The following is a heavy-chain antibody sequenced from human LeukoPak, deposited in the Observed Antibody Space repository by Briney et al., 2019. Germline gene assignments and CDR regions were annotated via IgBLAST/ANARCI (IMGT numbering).Heavy chain of an antibody. CDR2: ISGSGGST. CDR1: GFTFSSYA. J-gene: IGHJ3*02. CDR3: AKGNYYGSGSLSNSALDI. Sequence: PGGSLRLSCAASGFTFSSYAMSWVRQAPGKGLEWVSAISGSGGSTYYADSVRGRFTISRDNSKNTLYLQMNSLRAEDTAVYYCAKGNYYGSGSLSNSALDIWGQGTMVTVSS. V-gene: IGHV3-23*01. D-gene: IGHD3-10*01.